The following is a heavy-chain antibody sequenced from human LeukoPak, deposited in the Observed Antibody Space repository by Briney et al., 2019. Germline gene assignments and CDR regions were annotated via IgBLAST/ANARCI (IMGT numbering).Heavy chain of an antibody. D-gene: IGHD3-10*01. J-gene: IGHJ3*01. V-gene: IGHV1-69*13. CDR2: ITPIDGTA. Sequence: SVKVSCKASRDTFTRCAFSWVRQAPGQGLEWIGGITPIDGTANFGQKFQGRVTITADESTSTAYMELSSLRSEDTAIYYCARDPGAPVRAFDVWGQGTMATVSS. CDR3: ARDPGAPVRAFDV. CDR1: RDTFTRCA.